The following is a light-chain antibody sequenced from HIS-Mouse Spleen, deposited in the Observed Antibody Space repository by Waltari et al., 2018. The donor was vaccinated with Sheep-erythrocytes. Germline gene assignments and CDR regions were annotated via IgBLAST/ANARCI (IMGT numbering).Light chain of an antibody. CDR1: SRDVGGYNY. V-gene: IGLV2-11*01. CDR3: CSYAGSYNHV. J-gene: IGLJ1*01. CDR2: DGS. Sequence: QSALTQPRSVSGSPGPSVTISCTGTSRDVGGYNYVSWYHQHPGKAPKLMIYDGSKRPSGVPVRFSGSKSGNTASLTISGLQAEDEADYYCCSYAGSYNHVFATGTKVTVL.